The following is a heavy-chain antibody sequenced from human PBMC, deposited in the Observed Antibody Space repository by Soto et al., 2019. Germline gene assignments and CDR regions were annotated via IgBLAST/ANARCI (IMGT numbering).Heavy chain of an antibody. D-gene: IGHD6-19*01. V-gene: IGHV4-59*08. J-gene: IGHJ3*02. CDR1: GGSISSYY. Sequence: QVQLQESGPGLVKPSETLSLTCTVSGGSISSYYWSWIRQPPGKGLEWIGYIYYSGSTNYNPSLKSRVTISVDTSKNQFSLKLSSVTAADTAVYYCARPAAVAGTGNAFDIWGQGTMVTVSS. CDR3: ARPAAVAGTGNAFDI. CDR2: IYYSGST.